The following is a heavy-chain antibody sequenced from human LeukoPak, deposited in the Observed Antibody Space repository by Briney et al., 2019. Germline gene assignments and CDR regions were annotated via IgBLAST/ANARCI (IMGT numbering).Heavy chain of an antibody. D-gene: IGHD1-1*01. Sequence: GASVKVSCKASGYTFTGHYMHWVRQAPGQGLEWMGWINPNSGGTNYAQKLQGRVTMTTDTSTSTAYMELRSLRSDDTAVYYCARGVGLTTPTGNINWFDPWGQGTLVTVSS. V-gene: IGHV1-2*02. J-gene: IGHJ5*02. CDR3: ARGVGLTTPTGNINWFDP. CDR1: GYTFTGHY. CDR2: INPNSGGT.